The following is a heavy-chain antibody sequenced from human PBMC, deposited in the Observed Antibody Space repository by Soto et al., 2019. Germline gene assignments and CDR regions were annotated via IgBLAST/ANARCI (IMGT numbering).Heavy chain of an antibody. Sequence: EVQLVETGGGLIQPGGSLRLSCAASGFTVSSNYMSWVRQAPGKGLEWVSVIYSGGSTYYADSVKGRFTISRDNARNSLYLQMNSLRVEDTAVYYCARGRGLSGRYYAFDYWGQGSLVTVSS. D-gene: IGHD1-26*01. J-gene: IGHJ4*02. CDR1: GFTVSSNY. CDR2: IYSGGST. V-gene: IGHV3-53*02. CDR3: ARGRGLSGRYYAFDY.